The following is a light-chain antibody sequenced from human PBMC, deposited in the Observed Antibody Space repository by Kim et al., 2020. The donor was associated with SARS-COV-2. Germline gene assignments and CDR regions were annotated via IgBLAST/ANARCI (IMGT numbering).Light chain of an antibody. Sequence: DIQMTQSPSSLSASVGDRVTITCRASRSLSSYLNWYQQKPGKAPNLLIYAASSLQSGVPSRFSGSGSGTDFTLTISSLQPEDFATYYCQQSYSTPRTFGQGTKVDIK. CDR1: RSLSSY. J-gene: IGKJ1*01. CDR2: AAS. V-gene: IGKV1-39*01. CDR3: QQSYSTPRT.